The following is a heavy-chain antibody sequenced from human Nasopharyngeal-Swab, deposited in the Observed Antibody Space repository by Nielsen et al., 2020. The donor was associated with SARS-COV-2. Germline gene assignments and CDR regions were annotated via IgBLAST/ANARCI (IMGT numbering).Heavy chain of an antibody. CDR2: IYSGGST. J-gene: IGHJ6*02. Sequence: GESLKISCAASGFTVSSNYMSWVRQAPGKGLEWVSVIYSGGSTYYADPVKGRFTISRHNSKNTLHLQMNSLRAEDTAVYYCAKVLGDIVVVPAAIQTYYYYYYGMDVWGQGTTVTVSS. V-gene: IGHV3-53*04. CDR1: GFTVSSNY. CDR3: AKVLGDIVVVPAAIQTYYYYYYGMDV. D-gene: IGHD2-2*01.